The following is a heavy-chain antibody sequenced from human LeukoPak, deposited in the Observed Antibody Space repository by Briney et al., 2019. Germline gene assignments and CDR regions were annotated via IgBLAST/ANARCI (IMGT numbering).Heavy chain of an antibody. D-gene: IGHD2-15*01. CDR1: GFTLSRYR. Sequence: GGPLRHSRSASGFTLSRYRMHSVRPARGQGLESVSRIKGDESSATYADSVKGRFTISRDNAKNTMYLQMNSLRAEDTAVYYCARALGYCSDANCRWGQGTLVTVSS. CDR3: ARALGYCSDANCR. V-gene: IGHV3-74*01. CDR2: IKGDESSA. J-gene: IGHJ4*02.